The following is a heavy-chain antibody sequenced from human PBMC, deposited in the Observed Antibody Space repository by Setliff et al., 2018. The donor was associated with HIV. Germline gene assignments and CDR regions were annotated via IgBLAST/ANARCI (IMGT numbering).Heavy chain of an antibody. CDR1: GVSISSGSYY. Sequence: SETLSLTCTVSGVSISSGSYYWSWIRQPPGKGLEWIGSIYFTGSSDNNPSLKSRVTLSVDTSKHQFSLKLSSVTAADTAVYYCARVQMAYAAFDVWGQGTMVTVSS. V-gene: IGHV4-61*01. CDR2: IYFTGSS. D-gene: IGHD4-17*01. CDR3: ARVQMAYAAFDV. J-gene: IGHJ3*01.